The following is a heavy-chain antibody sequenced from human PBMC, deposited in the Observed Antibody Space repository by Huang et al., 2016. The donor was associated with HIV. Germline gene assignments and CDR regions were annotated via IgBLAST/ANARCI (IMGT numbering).Heavy chain of an antibody. CDR2: ISSDSRDT. D-gene: IGHD4-4*01. J-gene: IGHJ3*01. Sequence: QVQLVQSGGEVMQPGASVRVSCKASGYDFGSYGMSWGRQAPGQGLEWLGWISSDSRDTSSAQKFQGRVTMTTDTSTTTNYMELRSLRSDDTAMYYCARDPYYSNRWKRNDASFLWGQGTMITVSS. V-gene: IGHV1-18*01. CDR1: GYDFGSYG. CDR3: ARDPYYSNRWKRNDASFL.